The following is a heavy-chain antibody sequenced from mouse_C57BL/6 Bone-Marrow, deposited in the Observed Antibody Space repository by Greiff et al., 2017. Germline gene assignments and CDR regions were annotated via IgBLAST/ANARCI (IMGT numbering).Heavy chain of an antibody. Sequence: VQLQESGAELARPGASVKLSCKASGYTFTSYGISWVKQRTGQGLEWIGEIYPRSGNTYYNEKFKGKATLTADTSSSTAYMELRSLTSDDSAVYFCARLWFRNYCGYWGQGTTLTVSS. V-gene: IGHV1-81*01. CDR2: IYPRSGNT. CDR3: ARLWFRNYCGY. J-gene: IGHJ2*01. CDR1: GYTFTSYG. D-gene: IGHD2-2*01.